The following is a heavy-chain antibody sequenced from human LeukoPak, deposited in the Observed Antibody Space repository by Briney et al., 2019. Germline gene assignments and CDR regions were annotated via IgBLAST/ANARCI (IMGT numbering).Heavy chain of an antibody. V-gene: IGHV4-4*02. CDR1: GGSISSGNW. CDR2: IYHSGSS. J-gene: IGHJ4*02. CDR3: AREGGFYRPLDY. Sequence: SETLSLTCAVSGGSISSGNWWSWVRQPPGKGLEWIGEIYHSGSSNYNPSLKSRVTISVDKSKNQFSLKVSSVTAADTAVYYCAREGGFYRPLDYSGQGTLVTVSS. D-gene: IGHD3-3*01.